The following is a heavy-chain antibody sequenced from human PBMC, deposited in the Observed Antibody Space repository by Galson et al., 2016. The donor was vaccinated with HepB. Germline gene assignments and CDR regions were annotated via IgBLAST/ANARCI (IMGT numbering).Heavy chain of an antibody. D-gene: IGHD1/OR15-1a*01. CDR3: ATTKTTRD. Sequence: SLRLSCAASGFSLTPYWMTWVRQAPGKGLEWVANIKQDGSEKYYVDSVKGRFTISRDNAKNSPSLQMNSLRAEDTAIYYCATTKTTRDWGQGTLVTVSS. CDR1: GFSLTPYW. CDR2: IKQDGSEK. V-gene: IGHV3-7*01. J-gene: IGHJ4*02.